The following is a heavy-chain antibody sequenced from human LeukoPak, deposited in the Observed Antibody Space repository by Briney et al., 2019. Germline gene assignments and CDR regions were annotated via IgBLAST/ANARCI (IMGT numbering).Heavy chain of an antibody. V-gene: IGHV3-74*01. D-gene: IGHD3-9*01. J-gene: IGHJ3*02. Sequence: QPGGSLRLSCAASGFTFSSYWMHWVRQAPGKGLVWVSRINSDGSSTSYADSVKGRFTISRDNAKNALYLQMNSLRAEDTAVYYCARTTYYDILTGYFDAFDIWGQGTMVTVFS. CDR2: INSDGSST. CDR3: ARTTYYDILTGYFDAFDI. CDR1: GFTFSSYW.